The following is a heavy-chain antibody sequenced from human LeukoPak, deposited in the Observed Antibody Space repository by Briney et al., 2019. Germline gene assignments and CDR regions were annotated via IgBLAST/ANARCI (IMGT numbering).Heavy chain of an antibody. CDR3: TKTEREGTGWYGKNDY. CDR2: ISNGGTT. CDR1: GFTFSSYA. J-gene: IGHJ4*02. D-gene: IGHD6-19*01. Sequence: GGSLRLSCAASGFTFSSYAMSWVRQAPGKGLEWVSAISNGGTTYYADSVKGRFTISRDNSKNTVHLQANSLRAEDTALYYCTKTEREGTGWYGKNDYWGQGTLVTVSS. V-gene: IGHV3-23*01.